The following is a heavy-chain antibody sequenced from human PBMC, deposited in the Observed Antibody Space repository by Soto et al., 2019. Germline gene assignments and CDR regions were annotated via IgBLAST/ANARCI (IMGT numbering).Heavy chain of an antibody. J-gene: IGHJ4*02. V-gene: IGHV4-4*02. Sequence: QVQLQESGPGLVKPSGTLSLTCAGSGGSISSSNWWSWVRQTPGKGLEWIGEIYHSGTTNYNPSLKSRVTISVDKSKNQFSLKLSSVTAADTAVYYCARVRIAVTNRLGPPYYLGQGTLVTVSS. D-gene: IGHD6-19*01. CDR1: GGSISSSNW. CDR3: ARVRIAVTNRLGPPYY. CDR2: IYHSGTT.